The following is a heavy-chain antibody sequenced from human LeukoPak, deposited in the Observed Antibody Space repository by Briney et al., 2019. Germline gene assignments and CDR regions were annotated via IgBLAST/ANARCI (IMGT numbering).Heavy chain of an antibody. Sequence: ASVKVSCKTSGYTFNDYYVHWVRQAPRQGLEWMGWINPNSGRTNYAPKFQGRVTLTTDTSISTAYMELSGLISGDTALYYCARDSSDVLTGYYHFWGQGTLVTVSS. CDR2: INPNSGRT. J-gene: IGHJ4*02. CDR1: GYTFNDYY. D-gene: IGHD3-9*01. V-gene: IGHV1-2*02. CDR3: ARDSSDVLTGYYHF.